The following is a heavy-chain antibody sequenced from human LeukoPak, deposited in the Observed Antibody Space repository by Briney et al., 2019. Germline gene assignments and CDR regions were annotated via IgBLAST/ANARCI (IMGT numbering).Heavy chain of an antibody. CDR1: GYTFTSYG. D-gene: IGHD3-22*01. CDR2: ISAYNGNT. Sequence: ASVKVSCKASGYTFTSYGISWVRQAPGQGLEWMGWISAYNGNTNYAQKLQGRVTMTTGTSTSTAYMELRSLRSDDTAVHYCARYYYDSSGYFHFDYWGQGTLVTVSS. CDR3: ARYYYDSSGYFHFDY. V-gene: IGHV1-18*01. J-gene: IGHJ4*02.